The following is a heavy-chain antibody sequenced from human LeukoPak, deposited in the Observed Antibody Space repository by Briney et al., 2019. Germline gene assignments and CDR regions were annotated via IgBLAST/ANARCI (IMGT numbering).Heavy chain of an antibody. V-gene: IGHV3-33*01. Sequence: PGGSLRLSCAASGFTFSSYGMHWVRQAPGKGLEWVALIWYDGSNKYYADSVKGRFTISRDNAKNSLYLQMNSLRAEDTAVYYCARDPTYYYDYRDWGAFDIWGQGTMVTVSS. CDR1: GFTFSSYG. D-gene: IGHD3-22*01. J-gene: IGHJ3*02. CDR2: IWYDGSNK. CDR3: ARDPTYYYDYRDWGAFDI.